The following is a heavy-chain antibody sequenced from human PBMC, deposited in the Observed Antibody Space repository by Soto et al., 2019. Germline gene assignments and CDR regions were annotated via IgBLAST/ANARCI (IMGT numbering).Heavy chain of an antibody. D-gene: IGHD3-9*01. J-gene: IGHJ4*02. CDR3: ARDGAMTGVFDY. CDR1: GFTFNTFG. CDR2: ISVTSTTI. V-gene: IGHV3-48*01. Sequence: EVQLVESGGVLAQPGGSLRLSCAASGFTFNTFGMNWVRQAPGKGLEWISYISVTSTTIHYADSVKGRFAISRDNAKNSLYLEMDSLRVEDTAVYYWARDGAMTGVFDYWGPGTVVTVSS.